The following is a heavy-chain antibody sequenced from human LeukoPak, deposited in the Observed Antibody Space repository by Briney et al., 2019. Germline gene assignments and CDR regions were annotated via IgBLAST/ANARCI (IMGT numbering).Heavy chain of an antibody. CDR2: IIPIFGTA. J-gene: IGHJ4*02. V-gene: IGHV1-69*13. CDR3: ARGMVAASHPHY. Sequence: ASVEVSCKASGGTFSSYAISWVRQAPGQGLEWMGGIIPIFGTANYAQKFQGRVTITADESTSTAYMELRSLRSEDTAVYYCARGMVAASHPHYWAQGTLVTVSS. CDR1: GGTFSSYA. D-gene: IGHD2-15*01.